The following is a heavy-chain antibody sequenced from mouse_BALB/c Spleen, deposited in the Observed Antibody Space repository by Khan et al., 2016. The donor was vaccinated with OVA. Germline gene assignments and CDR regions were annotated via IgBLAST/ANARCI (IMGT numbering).Heavy chain of an antibody. V-gene: IGHV1-7*01. CDR2: INPSTAYI. D-gene: IGHD1-1*01. CDR3: ERRGLRWDFAY. CDR1: GYTFINYW. Sequence: QVQLQQSGAELAKPGASVKMSCKASGYTFINYWILWVKQRPGQGLEWIGYINPSTAYIEYNQNFKDKATLTADKSSSTAYMQLSSLTSEDSAVYYCERRGLRWDFAYWGQGTTVTVSS. J-gene: IGHJ2*01.